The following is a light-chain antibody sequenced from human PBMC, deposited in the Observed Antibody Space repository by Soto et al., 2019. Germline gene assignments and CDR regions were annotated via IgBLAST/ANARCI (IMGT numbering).Light chain of an antibody. CDR3: HQRSNWPHT. V-gene: IGKV3-11*01. CDR1: QSVSSN. CDR2: DAS. Sequence: EDVLTQSPATLSLSPGQRATLSCRASQSVSSNLAWYQQRPGQAPRLRIYDASNRATGIPARFSGSGSGTDFTLTISSLQPEDFALYYCHQRSNWPHTFGGGTKVEIK. J-gene: IGKJ4*01.